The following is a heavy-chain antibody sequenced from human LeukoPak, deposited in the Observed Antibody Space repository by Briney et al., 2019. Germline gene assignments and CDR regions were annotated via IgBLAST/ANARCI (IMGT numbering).Heavy chain of an antibody. D-gene: IGHD1-26*01. J-gene: IGHJ4*02. CDR3: ARVGLSGSSPGDY. Sequence: ASVTVSCKASGYTFTGYYMHWVRQAPGQGLEWMGWINPNSGGTNYAQKFQGRVTMTTDTSTSTAYMELRSLRSDDTAVYYCARVGLSGSSPGDYWGQGTLVTVSS. CDR1: GYTFTGYY. CDR2: INPNSGGT. V-gene: IGHV1-2*02.